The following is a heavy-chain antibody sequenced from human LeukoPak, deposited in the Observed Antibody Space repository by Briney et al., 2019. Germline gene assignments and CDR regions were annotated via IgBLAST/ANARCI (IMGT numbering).Heavy chain of an antibody. J-gene: IGHJ6*03. Sequence: SQTLSLTCTVSGGSISSGGYYWSWIRQPAGKGLEWIGRIYTSGSTNYNPSLKSRVTISVDTSKNQFSLKLSSVTAADTAVYYCAREGRSDYYYYYMDVWGKGTTVTVSS. CDR2: IYTSGST. V-gene: IGHV4-61*02. D-gene: IGHD2-15*01. CDR3: AREGRSDYYYYYMDV. CDR1: GGSISSGGYY.